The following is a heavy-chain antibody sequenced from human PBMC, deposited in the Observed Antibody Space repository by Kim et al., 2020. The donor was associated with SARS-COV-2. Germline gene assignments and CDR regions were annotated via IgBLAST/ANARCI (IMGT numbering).Heavy chain of an antibody. V-gene: IGHV1-46*01. CDR2: INPSGGST. Sequence: ASVKVSCKASGYTFTSYYMHWVRQAPGQGLEWMGIINPSGGSTSYAQKFQGRVTMTRDTSTSTVYMELSSLRSEDTAVYYCARELSRSYSGSYQPSDYWGQGTLVTVSS. CDR3: ARELSRSYSGSYQPSDY. CDR1: GYTFTSYY. D-gene: IGHD1-26*01. J-gene: IGHJ4*02.